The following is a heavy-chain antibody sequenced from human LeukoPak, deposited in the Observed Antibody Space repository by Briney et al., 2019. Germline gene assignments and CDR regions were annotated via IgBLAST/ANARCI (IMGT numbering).Heavy chain of an antibody. CDR1: GYTVTSYG. CDR3: ARVDAQLAAVLFWFNP. J-gene: IGHJ5*02. Sequence: ASVKVSCKASGYTVTSYGISWVRQAPGQGLEWMGWISAYNGNTNYAQKLQGRVTMTTDTSTSTAYMELRSLRSDDTAVYYCARVDAQLAAVLFWFNPWGQGTLVTVSS. V-gene: IGHV1-18*01. D-gene: IGHD6-6*01. CDR2: ISAYNGNT.